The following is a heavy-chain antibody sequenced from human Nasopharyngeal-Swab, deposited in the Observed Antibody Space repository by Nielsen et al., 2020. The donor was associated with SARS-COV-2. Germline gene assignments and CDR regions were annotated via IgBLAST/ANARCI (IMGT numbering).Heavy chain of an antibody. CDR1: GGTFSSYA. Sequence: SVKVSCKASGGTFSSYAISWVRQAPGQGLEWMGRIIPILGIANYAQKFQGRVTITADKSMSTAYMELSSLRSEDTAVYYCARNDIAVAGTAWFDPWGQGTLVTVSS. D-gene: IGHD6-19*01. J-gene: IGHJ5*02. CDR2: IIPILGIA. V-gene: IGHV1-69*04. CDR3: ARNDIAVAGTAWFDP.